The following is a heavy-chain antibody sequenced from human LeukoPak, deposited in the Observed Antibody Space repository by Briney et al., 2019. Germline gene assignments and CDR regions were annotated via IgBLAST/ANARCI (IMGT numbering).Heavy chain of an antibody. D-gene: IGHD4-17*01. CDR2: FIPIPGIA. Sequence: SVKVSCKASGGTFSSSAINWVRQAPGQGLEWMGTFIPIPGIANYAQKFQGRVTITADKSASTAYMELSSLRSEDTAVYYCARSTVTREYCGQGTLVTVSS. CDR1: GGTFSSSA. V-gene: IGHV1-69*04. J-gene: IGHJ4*02. CDR3: ARSTVTREY.